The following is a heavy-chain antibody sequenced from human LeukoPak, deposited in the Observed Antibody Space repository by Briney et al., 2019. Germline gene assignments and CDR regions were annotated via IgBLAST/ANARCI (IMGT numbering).Heavy chain of an antibody. Sequence: GGSLRLSCAASGFTVSSNYMSRVRQAPGKGLEWVSVIYSGGSTYYADSVKGRFTISRDNSKNTLYLQMNSLRAEDTAVYYCASSSYGDYTFDYWGQGTLVTVSS. J-gene: IGHJ4*02. CDR3: ASSSYGDYTFDY. V-gene: IGHV3-53*01. CDR1: GFTVSSNY. CDR2: IYSGGST. D-gene: IGHD4-17*01.